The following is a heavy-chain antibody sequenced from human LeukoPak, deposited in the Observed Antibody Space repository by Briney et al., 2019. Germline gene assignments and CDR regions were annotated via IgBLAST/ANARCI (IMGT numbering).Heavy chain of an antibody. V-gene: IGHV4-30-4*08. CDR1: GGSISSSDYY. CDR3: AREGEDIVVVPAAMSGWFDP. J-gene: IGHJ5*02. Sequence: PSQTLSLTCTVSGGSISSSDYYWSWIRQPPGKGLEWIGYIYYSGSTYYNPSLKSRVTISVDTSKNQFSLKLSSVTAADTAVYYCAREGEDIVVVPAAMSGWFDPWGQGTLVTVSS. CDR2: IYYSGST. D-gene: IGHD2-2*01.